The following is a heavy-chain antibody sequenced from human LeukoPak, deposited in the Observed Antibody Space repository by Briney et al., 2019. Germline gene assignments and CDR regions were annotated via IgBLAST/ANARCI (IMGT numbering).Heavy chain of an antibody. CDR2: IRYDGSNK. D-gene: IGHD4-17*01. CDR3: AKDPSMYDGDYIIR. CDR1: GFTFSSYG. Sequence: GGSLRLSCAASGFTFSSYGMHWVRQAPGKGLEWVAFIRYDGSNKYYADSVKGRFIISRDNSENTLYLQIKSLRAEDTAVYYCAKDPSMYDGDYIIRWGQGTLVIVSS. V-gene: IGHV3-30*02. J-gene: IGHJ4*02.